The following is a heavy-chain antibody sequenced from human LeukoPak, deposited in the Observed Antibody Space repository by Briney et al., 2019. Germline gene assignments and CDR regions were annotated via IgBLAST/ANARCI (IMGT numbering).Heavy chain of an antibody. CDR3: ATNMVRGVIDI. D-gene: IGHD3-10*01. J-gene: IGHJ3*02. CDR1: GVSISSGDYY. Sequence: SQTLSLTCTVSGVSISSGDYYWSWIRQPPGKGLEWIGYIYYSGSTYYNLSLKSRVTISVDTSKNQFSLKLSSVTAADTAVYYCATNMVRGVIDIWGQGTMVTVSS. CDR2: IYYSGST. V-gene: IGHV4-30-4*08.